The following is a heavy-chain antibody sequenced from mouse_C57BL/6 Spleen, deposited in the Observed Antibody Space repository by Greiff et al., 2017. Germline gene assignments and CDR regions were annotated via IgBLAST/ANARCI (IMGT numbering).Heavy chain of an antibody. Sequence: EVNLVESGGGLVQPGGSLKLSCAASGFTFSDYYMYWVRQTPEKRLEWVAYISNGGGSTYYPDTVQGRFTISRDNAKNTLYLQMSRLKSEDTAMYYFASSYYSEGFDYWGQGTTLTVSS. CDR2: ISNGGGST. CDR1: GFTFSDYY. V-gene: IGHV5-12*01. D-gene: IGHD2-12*01. J-gene: IGHJ2*01. CDR3: ASSYYSEGFDY.